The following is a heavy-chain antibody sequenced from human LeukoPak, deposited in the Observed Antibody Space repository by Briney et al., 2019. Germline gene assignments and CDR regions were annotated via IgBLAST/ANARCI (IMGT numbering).Heavy chain of an antibody. J-gene: IGHJ3*02. CDR3: ARKGIAVAGASDAFDI. CDR1: GFTFSSYS. Sequence: GGSLRLSCAASGFTFSSYSMKWVRQAPGKGLEWVSSISSGSTYIYYADSVKGRFTISRDNAKNSLYLQMNSLRAEDTAVYYCARKGIAVAGASDAFDIWGQGTMVTVSS. CDR2: ISSGSTYI. V-gene: IGHV3-21*01. D-gene: IGHD6-19*01.